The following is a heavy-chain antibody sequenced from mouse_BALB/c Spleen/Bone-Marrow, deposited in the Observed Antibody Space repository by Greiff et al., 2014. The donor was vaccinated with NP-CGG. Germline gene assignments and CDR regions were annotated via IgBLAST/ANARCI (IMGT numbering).Heavy chain of an antibody. CDR3: ARNPYGNYAMDY. V-gene: IGHV2-6*02. D-gene: IGHD2-10*02. J-gene: IGHJ4*01. CDR1: GFSLTTYG. CDR2: IWSDGSK. Sequence: QVQLKESGPGLVAPSQSLSITCTVSGFSLTTYGVHWVRQPPGKGLEWLVVIWSDGSKTYNSALKSRLSISKDNSKSQVFLKMNSLQTDDTAMYYCARNPYGNYAMDYWGQGTSVTVSS.